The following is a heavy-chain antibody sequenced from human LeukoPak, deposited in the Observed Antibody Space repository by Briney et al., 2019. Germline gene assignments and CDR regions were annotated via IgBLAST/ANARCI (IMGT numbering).Heavy chain of an antibody. Sequence: ASVKVSCKASGYTLTGYCMHWVRQAPGQGLEWMGWINPKSGGTNFAQKFQGRVTLTRDTSISTTYMELGRLTSDDTAVYYCARDLGISGWYAPPLGYFDYWGQGTLVTVSS. D-gene: IGHD6-19*01. V-gene: IGHV1-2*02. J-gene: IGHJ4*02. CDR2: INPKSGGT. CDR1: GYTLTGYC. CDR3: ARDLGISGWYAPPLGYFDY.